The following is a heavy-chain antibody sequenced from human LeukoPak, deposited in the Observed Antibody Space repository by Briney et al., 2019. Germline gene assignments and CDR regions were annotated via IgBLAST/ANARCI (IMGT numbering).Heavy chain of an antibody. Sequence: SETLSLTCAVYGGSFSGYYWSWIRQPPGKGLEWIGEINHSGSTNYNPSLKSRVTISVDTSKNQFSLKLSSVTAADTAVYYCAGGKWLQLDYWGQGTLVTVSS. CDR1: GGSFSGYY. D-gene: IGHD5-24*01. CDR2: INHSGST. J-gene: IGHJ4*02. CDR3: AGGKWLQLDY. V-gene: IGHV4-34*01.